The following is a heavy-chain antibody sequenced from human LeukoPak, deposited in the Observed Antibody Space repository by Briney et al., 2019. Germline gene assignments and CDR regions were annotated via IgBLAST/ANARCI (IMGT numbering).Heavy chain of an antibody. CDR1: GGSLSSGDYY. Sequence: SQTLSLTCTVSGGSLSSGDYYWSWIRQPPGKGLEWIGYIYYSGSTYYNPSLKSRVTISIDTSKNQFSLKLSSVTAADTAVYYCARDRGSGWSVDYWGQGTLVTVSS. J-gene: IGHJ4*02. CDR2: IYYSGST. D-gene: IGHD6-19*01. CDR3: ARDRGSGWSVDY. V-gene: IGHV4-30-4*01.